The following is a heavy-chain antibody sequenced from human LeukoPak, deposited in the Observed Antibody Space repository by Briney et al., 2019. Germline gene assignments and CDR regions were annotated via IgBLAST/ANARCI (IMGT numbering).Heavy chain of an antibody. CDR3: AKVSLKLYTPASMLLGDF. CDR2: ISYDGSYT. J-gene: IGHJ4*02. CDR1: GSNFSGYA. V-gene: IGHV3-30*04. Sequence: GGSLRLSCATSGSNFSGYAQHWVRQTPGKGLEWVAVISYDGSYTSYADSVQGRFTISRGNSKNTLYLQMSSLRFDDAALYYRAKVSLKLYTPASMLLGDFWGQGTLVTVSS. D-gene: IGHD2-2*01.